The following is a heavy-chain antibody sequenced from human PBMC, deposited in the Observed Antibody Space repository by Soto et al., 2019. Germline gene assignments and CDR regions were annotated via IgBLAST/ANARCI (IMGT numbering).Heavy chain of an antibody. V-gene: IGHV4-61*01. J-gene: IGHJ4*02. D-gene: IGHD3-22*01. CDR2: SFYTGST. CDR1: GDAMDSGTYY. CDR3: ARASYYDSADYFQAYGY. Sequence: PSETLSLTCNVFGDAMDSGTYYWSWIRQPPGKGLEWIGYSFYTGSTTYNPSLKSRVTISVDKSKNQFSLEVISVTAADTAVYYCARASYYDSADYFQAYGYWGLGTLVTVSS.